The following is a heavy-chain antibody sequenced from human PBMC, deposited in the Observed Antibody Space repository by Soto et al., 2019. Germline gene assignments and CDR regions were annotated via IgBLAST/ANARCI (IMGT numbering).Heavy chain of an antibody. CDR3: ARQGQEVVIRYYYGMDV. D-gene: IGHD3-22*01. CDR2: IIPIFGTA. V-gene: IGHV1-69*13. CDR1: GGTFSSYA. J-gene: IGHJ6*02. Sequence: SVKVSCKASGGTFSSYAISWVRQAPGQGLEWMGGIIPIFGTANYAQKFQGRVTITADESTSTAYMELDSLRSEDTAVHYCARQGQEVVIRYYYGMDVWGQGTTVTVSS.